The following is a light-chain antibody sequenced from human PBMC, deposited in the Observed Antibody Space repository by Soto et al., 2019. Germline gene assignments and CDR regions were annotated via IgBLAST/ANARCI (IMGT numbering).Light chain of an antibody. J-gene: IGKJ4*01. Sequence: DIQMTQSPSSLSASVGDRVTITCRASQSISSYLNWYQHKPGRAPDLLIYAASSLQSGDPSRFSGSGSGTDFTLTIISLQPEDFATYFCQQSYNIPLTFGGGTKVEIK. CDR3: QQSYNIPLT. CDR2: AAS. CDR1: QSISSY. V-gene: IGKV1-39*01.